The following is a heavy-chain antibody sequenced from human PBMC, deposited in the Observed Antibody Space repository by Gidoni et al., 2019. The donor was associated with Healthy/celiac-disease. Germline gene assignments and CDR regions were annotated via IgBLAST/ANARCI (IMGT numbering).Heavy chain of an antibody. Sequence: EVQLVESGRGLVQPEGPLSLSCAASGVSSSSYAMSWVCQAPGKGLAWVSAISGSGGSTYYADSVKGRFTISRDNSKNTLYLQMNSLRAEDTAVYYCASPSGSKHYYYYGMDVWGQGTTVTVSS. CDR2: ISGSGGST. CDR3: ASPSGSKHYYYYGMDV. CDR1: GVSSSSYA. V-gene: IGHV3-23*04. D-gene: IGHD1-26*01. J-gene: IGHJ6*02.